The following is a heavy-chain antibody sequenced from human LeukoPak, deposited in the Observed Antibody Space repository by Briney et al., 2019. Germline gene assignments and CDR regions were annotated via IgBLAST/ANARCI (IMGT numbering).Heavy chain of an antibody. J-gene: IGHJ6*02. D-gene: IGHD2-15*01. CDR1: GGSISSYY. V-gene: IGHV4-59*01. Sequence: PSETLSLTCTVSGGSISSYYWSWIRQPPGKGLEWIGYIYYSGSTNYNPSLKSRVTISVDTSKNQFSLKLSSVTAADTAVYYCARLGYCSGGSCYSRFGPDYYYYYGMDVWGQGTTVTVSS. CDR3: ARLGYCSGGSCYSRFGPDYYYYYGMDV. CDR2: IYYSGST.